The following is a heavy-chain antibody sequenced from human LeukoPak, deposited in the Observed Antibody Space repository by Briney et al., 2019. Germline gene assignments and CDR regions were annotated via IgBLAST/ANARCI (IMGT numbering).Heavy chain of an antibody. CDR2: SNDSGGT. Sequence: SETLSLTCAVYGGTFSGYYWSWIRQPPGKRLEWVGESNDSGGTNYNPSLKSRGTISADKSKTQVSLKLTSVTAADTAVYYCARDSLTYPNIAAAGTGKYFQHWGQGTLVTVSS. CDR3: ARDSLTYPNIAAAGTGKYFQH. J-gene: IGHJ1*01. CDR1: GGTFSGYY. V-gene: IGHV4-34*01. D-gene: IGHD6-13*01.